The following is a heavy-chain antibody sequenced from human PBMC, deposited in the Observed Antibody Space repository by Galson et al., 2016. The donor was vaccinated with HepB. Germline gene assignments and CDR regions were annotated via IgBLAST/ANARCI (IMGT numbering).Heavy chain of an antibody. CDR3: VHSRVGATGDYYYGLDV. CDR1: GFSVSTSGVG. Sequence: PALVKPTQTLTLACTFSGFSVSTSGVGVGWIRQSPGKALEWLALIYWDDNKRYRPSLKSRLSITKDTSKNQVVLTMTNMVPVDTATYYCVHSRVGATGDYYYGLDVWGQGTTVTVSS. CDR2: IYWDDNK. V-gene: IGHV2-5*02. J-gene: IGHJ6*02. D-gene: IGHD1-26*01.